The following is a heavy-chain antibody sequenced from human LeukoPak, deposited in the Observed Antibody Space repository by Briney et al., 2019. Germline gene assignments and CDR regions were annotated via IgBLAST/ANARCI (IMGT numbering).Heavy chain of an antibody. D-gene: IGHD1-26*01. V-gene: IGHV3-23*01. J-gene: IGHJ5*02. CDR1: GFTFSSNA. CDR2: ISGGGGST. CDR3: AKSPYSGSYYGVRYNWFDP. Sequence: GGSLRLSCAASGFTFSSNAMSWVRQAPGKGLEWVSVISGGGGSTYYADSVKGRFTISRDNSKNTLYLQMNSLRAEDTAVYDCAKSPYSGSYYGVRYNWFDPWGQGTLVTVSS.